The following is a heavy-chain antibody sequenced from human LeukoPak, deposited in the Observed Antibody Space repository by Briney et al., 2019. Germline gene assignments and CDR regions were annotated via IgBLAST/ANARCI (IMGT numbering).Heavy chain of an antibody. CDR1: GFTLRNYA. Sequence: GGSLRLSCTASGFTLRNYAMSWVRQAPGKGLVWISAADGSGASTYYADSVRGRFAVSRDNSKNTLYLQMSNLRAEDTAVYYCAKDRPNGFDYWGQGTLVTVS. CDR2: ADGSGAST. V-gene: IGHV3-23*01. D-gene: IGHD6-6*01. J-gene: IGHJ4*02. CDR3: AKDRPNGFDY.